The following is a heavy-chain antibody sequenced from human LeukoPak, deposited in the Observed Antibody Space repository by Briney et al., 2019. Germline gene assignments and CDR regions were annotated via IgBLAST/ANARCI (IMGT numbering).Heavy chain of an antibody. D-gene: IGHD1-14*01. Sequence: GGSLRLSYAASGLTFSRSSMNWVRQAPGKGLEWVSYISSSGSTIYYADSVKGRFTISRDNAKNSLYLQMNSLRAEDTAVYYCARDHPGHDYVTYWGQGTLVTVSS. CDR1: GLTFSRSS. J-gene: IGHJ4*02. CDR2: ISSSGSTI. CDR3: ARDHPGHDYVTY. V-gene: IGHV3-48*04.